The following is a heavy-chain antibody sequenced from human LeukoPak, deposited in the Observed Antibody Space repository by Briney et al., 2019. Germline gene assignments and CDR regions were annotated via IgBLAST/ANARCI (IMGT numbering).Heavy chain of an antibody. D-gene: IGHD3-10*01. CDR3: AKAALVRGVIIPYYYYSMDV. CDR1: GFTFSSYA. CDR2: LSGSGTRT. J-gene: IGHJ6*02. V-gene: IGHV3-23*01. Sequence: GGSLRLSCAASGFTFSSYAMSWVRQAPGKGLEWVSALSGSGTRTYHADSVKGRFTISRDNSKNTLYLQMNSLRAEDTAVYYCAKAALVRGVIIPYYYYSMDVWGQGTTVTVSS.